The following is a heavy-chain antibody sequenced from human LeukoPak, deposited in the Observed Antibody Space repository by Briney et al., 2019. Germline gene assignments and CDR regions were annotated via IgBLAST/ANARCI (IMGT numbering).Heavy chain of an antibody. CDR1: GGSISSGSYY. Sequence: SQTLSLTCTASGGSISSGSYYWSWIRQPAGKGLEWIGRIYTSGSTNYNPSLKSRVTISVDTSKNQFSLKLSSVTAADTAVYYCARGLNYDILTGSNWFDPWGQGTLVTVSS. V-gene: IGHV4-61*02. CDR2: IYTSGST. J-gene: IGHJ5*02. CDR3: ARGLNYDILTGSNWFDP. D-gene: IGHD3-9*01.